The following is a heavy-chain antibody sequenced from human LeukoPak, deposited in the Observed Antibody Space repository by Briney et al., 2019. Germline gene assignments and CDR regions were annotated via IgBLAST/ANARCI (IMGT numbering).Heavy chain of an antibody. CDR3: ARGLVWSGYYNKEKNWFDP. J-gene: IGHJ5*02. CDR1: GYTFTSYD. CDR2: MNPNSGNT. V-gene: IGHV1-8*03. Sequence: ASVKVSCKASGYTFTSYDINWVRQATGQGLEWMGWMNPNSGNTGYAQKFQGRVTITRNTSISTAHMELSSLRSEDTAVYYCARGLVWSGYYNKEKNWFDPWGQGTLVTVSS. D-gene: IGHD3-3*01.